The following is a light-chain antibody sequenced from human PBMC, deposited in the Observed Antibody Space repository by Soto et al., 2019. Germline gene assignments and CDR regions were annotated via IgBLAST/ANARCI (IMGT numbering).Light chain of an antibody. J-gene: IGLJ3*02. Sequence: QSVLTQPPSASGTPGQRVTISCSGSSSNIGRNTVNWYQQLPGKAPKLLMYSNNQRPSGVPDRFSGSKSGTSASLAISDLKSEDEAEYYCATWDDTLNGPVFGGGTKLTVL. CDR3: ATWDDTLNGPV. CDR2: SNN. CDR1: SSNIGRNT. V-gene: IGLV1-44*01.